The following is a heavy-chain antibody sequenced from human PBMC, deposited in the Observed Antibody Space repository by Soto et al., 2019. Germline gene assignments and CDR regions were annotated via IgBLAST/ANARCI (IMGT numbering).Heavy chain of an antibody. J-gene: IGHJ6*02. Sequence: PGGSLRLSCAASGFNFSSYARHWVRQAPGKGLEWVAVISYDGSNKYYADSVKGRFTISRDNSKNTLYLQMNSLRAEDTAVYYCAREGEWLRSGVYGYYYGMDVWGQGTTVTVSS. CDR2: ISYDGSNK. D-gene: IGHD5-12*01. V-gene: IGHV3-30-3*01. CDR1: GFNFSSYA. CDR3: AREGEWLRSGVYGYYYGMDV.